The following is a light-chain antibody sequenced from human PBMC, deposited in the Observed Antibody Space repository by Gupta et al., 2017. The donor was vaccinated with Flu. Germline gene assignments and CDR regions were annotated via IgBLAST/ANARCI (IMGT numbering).Light chain of an antibody. J-gene: IGKJ3*01. CDR3: QQYYDLPPT. Sequence: DVQIAHSPSSLSASVGDRVTITCQASQDIHNYLNWYQQKPGKAPKLLIYDASNLETGVPSRFSGSGSATXFTLSIXSLQPEDIRTYYCQQYYDLPPTFGXGTKVDIK. CDR2: DAS. CDR1: QDIHNY. V-gene: IGKV1-33*01.